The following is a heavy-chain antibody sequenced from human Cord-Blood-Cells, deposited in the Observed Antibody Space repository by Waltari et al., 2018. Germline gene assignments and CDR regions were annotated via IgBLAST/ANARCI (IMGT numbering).Heavy chain of an antibody. J-gene: IGHJ3*02. V-gene: IGHV3-7*01. D-gene: IGHD6-6*01. CDR3: ARIRIVRAFDI. Sequence: EVQLVESGGGLVQPGGSLRLSCAASGFTFSSYWMTWVRQAPGKGLEWVANIKQDGSEKYYVDSVKGRFTIARDNAKNSLYLQMNSLRAEDTAVYYCARIRIVRAFDIWGQGTMVTVSS. CDR1: GFTFSSYW. CDR2: IKQDGSEK.